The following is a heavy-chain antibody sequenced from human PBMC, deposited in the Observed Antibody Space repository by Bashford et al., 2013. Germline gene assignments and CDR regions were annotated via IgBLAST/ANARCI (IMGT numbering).Heavy chain of an antibody. CDR1: GGTFSSYA. CDR2: IIPIFGTA. CDR3: ARGPFLTGYYMGDDPYFDY. D-gene: IGHD3-9*01. J-gene: IGHJ4*02. Sequence: SVKVSCKASGGTFSSYAISWVRQAPGQGLEWMGGIIPIFGTANYAQKFQGRVTITADESTSTAYMELSSLRSEDTAVYYCARGPFLTGYYMGDDPYFDYWGQGTLVTVSS. V-gene: IGHV1-69*13.